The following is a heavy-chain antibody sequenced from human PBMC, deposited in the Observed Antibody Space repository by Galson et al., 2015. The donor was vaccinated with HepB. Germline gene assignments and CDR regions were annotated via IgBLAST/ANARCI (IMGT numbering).Heavy chain of an antibody. CDR3: ARDYGLGRLIDAFDI. CDR1: GDSFSSHW. Sequence: QSGAEVKKPGESLKISCKGSGDSFSSHWIGWVRQMPGKGLEWMGIIDPGDSDIRYSPSFQGQVTISADTSISTAYLQWSSLKASDTAIYFCARDYGLGRLIDAFDIWGQGTMVTVS. J-gene: IGHJ3*02. D-gene: IGHD3-10*01. CDR2: IDPGDSDI. V-gene: IGHV5-51*03.